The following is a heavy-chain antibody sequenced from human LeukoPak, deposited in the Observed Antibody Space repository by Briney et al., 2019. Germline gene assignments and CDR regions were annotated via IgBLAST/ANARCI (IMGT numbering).Heavy chain of an antibody. CDR1: GGSISSYF. CDR2: IYYTGTT. V-gene: IGHV4-59*12. D-gene: IGHD1-26*01. CDR3: ARRSYSGFDY. J-gene: IGHJ4*03. Sequence: SETLSLTCTVSGGSISSYFWTWLRQSPGKGLEWIGHIYYTGTTSYNPSLKSRVTMSVDTSKNQFSLKLSSVTAADTAVYYCARRSYSGFDYWGQGTTVTVSS.